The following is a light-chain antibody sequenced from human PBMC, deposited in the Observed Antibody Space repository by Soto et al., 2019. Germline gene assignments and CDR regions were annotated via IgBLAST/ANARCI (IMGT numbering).Light chain of an antibody. CDR1: SSDIGDNNY. CDR3: SSYTGNVI. Sequence: QSVLTQPASVSGSPGQSITISCTGTSSDIGDNNYVSWDQQHPGKAPNLIIYDVTKRPSGISSRFSGSKSGNTASLTLSGLQAEDEADYYCSSYTGNVIFGGGTKLTVL. J-gene: IGLJ2*01. V-gene: IGLV2-14*03. CDR2: DVT.